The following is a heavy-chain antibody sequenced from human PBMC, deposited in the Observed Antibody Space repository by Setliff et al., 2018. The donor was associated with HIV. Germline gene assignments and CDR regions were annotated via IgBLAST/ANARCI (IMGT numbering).Heavy chain of an antibody. V-gene: IGHV4-31*01. CDR3: ARARGGCSGGSCPAHHYYYYMDV. J-gene: IGHJ6*03. D-gene: IGHD2-15*01. CDR1: GGSISSGGYY. CDR2: IYYSGST. Sequence: TSETLSLTCNVSGGSISSGGYYWSWIRQHPGKGLEWIGYIYYSGSTYYNPSLKSLGTISVDTSKNQFSLKLSSVTAADTAVYYCARARGGCSGGSCPAHHYYYYMDVWGKGTTVTAP.